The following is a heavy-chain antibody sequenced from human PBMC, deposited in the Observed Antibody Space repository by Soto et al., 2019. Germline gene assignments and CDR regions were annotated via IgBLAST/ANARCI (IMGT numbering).Heavy chain of an antibody. CDR3: AKGPHYYGSGSYYWRAAFDI. CDR2: ISYDGSNK. D-gene: IGHD3-10*01. J-gene: IGHJ3*02. V-gene: IGHV3-30*18. CDR1: AFTFSSYG. Sequence: QVQLVESGGGVVQPGGSLRLSCAASAFTFSSYGMHWVRQAPGKGLECVAVISYDGSNKYYADSVKDRFTISRDNSKNTLYLKMNSVRAGATAVYYCAKGPHYYGSGSYYWRAAFDIWGQGQWSLSLQ.